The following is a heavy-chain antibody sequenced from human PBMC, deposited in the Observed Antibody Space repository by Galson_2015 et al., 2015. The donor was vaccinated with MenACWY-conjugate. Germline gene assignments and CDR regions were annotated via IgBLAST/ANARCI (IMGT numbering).Heavy chain of an antibody. Sequence: SVKVSCKASGYTFTSYAMHWVRQAPGQRLEWMGWINAGNGNTKYSQKFQGRVTITRDTSASTAYMELSSLRSEDTAVYYCARDRLRQCTISFYYYMDVWGKGTTVTVSS. CDR2: INAGNGNT. CDR3: ARDRLRQCTISFYYYMDV. D-gene: IGHD4-17*01. CDR1: GYTFTSYA. V-gene: IGHV1-3*01. J-gene: IGHJ6*03.